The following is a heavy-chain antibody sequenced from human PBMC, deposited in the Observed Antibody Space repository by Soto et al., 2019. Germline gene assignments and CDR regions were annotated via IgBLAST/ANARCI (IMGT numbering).Heavy chain of an antibody. J-gene: IGHJ6*03. Sequence: PSETLSLTCAVYGGSFSGYYWSWIRQPPGKGLEWIGEINHSGSTNYNPSLRSRVTISLDTSKNQFSLTLSSVTAADTAVYYCARGTVNIRHFYYYYMDVWGKGTTVTVSS. V-gene: IGHV4-34*01. CDR2: INHSGST. CDR3: ARGTVNIRHFYYYYMDV. CDR1: GGSFSGYY. D-gene: IGHD4-17*01.